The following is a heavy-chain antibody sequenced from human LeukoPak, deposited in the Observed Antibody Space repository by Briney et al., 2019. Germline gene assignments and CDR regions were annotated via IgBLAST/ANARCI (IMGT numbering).Heavy chain of an antibody. CDR2: IRRNYET. J-gene: IGHJ4*02. Sequence: GGSLRLSCTASGFTLSGSHMHWVRQAPGKGLEWVGHIRRNYETAYRASVKGRFTISRDDSKNMAYLHMNSLRSEDTAFYFCARQTNSCHDYWGQGTLVTVSS. V-gene: IGHV3-73*01. D-gene: IGHD2-2*01. CDR3: ARQTNSCHDY. CDR1: GFTLSGSH.